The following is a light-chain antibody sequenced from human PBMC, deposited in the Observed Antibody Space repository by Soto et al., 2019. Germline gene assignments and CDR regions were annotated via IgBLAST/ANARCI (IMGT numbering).Light chain of an antibody. Sequence: DIQMTQSPSSLSASVSERVTITCRASQSVRSYLNWYQQKPGKAPKLLIYKASSLESGVPSRFSGSGSGTEFTLTISSLQPDDFATYYCQQYNSYPLTFGGGTKVDIK. CDR1: QSVRSY. V-gene: IGKV1-5*03. J-gene: IGKJ4*01. CDR2: KAS. CDR3: QQYNSYPLT.